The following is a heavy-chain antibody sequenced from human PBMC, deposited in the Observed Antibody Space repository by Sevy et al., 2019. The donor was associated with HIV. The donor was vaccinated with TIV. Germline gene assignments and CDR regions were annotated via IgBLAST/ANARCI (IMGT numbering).Heavy chain of an antibody. V-gene: IGHV3-33*01. CDR1: GFTFSSYG. CDR3: ARERSWDYYDSSGYRFFDL. Sequence: GGSLRLSCAASGFTFSSYGMNWVRQAPGKGLEWVAVIWFDGRNQYYSESVKGRFTISRDNAKNTLYLQMNSLSAEDTAVYYCARERSWDYYDSSGYRFFDLWGRGTLVTVSS. J-gene: IGHJ2*01. D-gene: IGHD3-22*01. CDR2: IWFDGRNQ.